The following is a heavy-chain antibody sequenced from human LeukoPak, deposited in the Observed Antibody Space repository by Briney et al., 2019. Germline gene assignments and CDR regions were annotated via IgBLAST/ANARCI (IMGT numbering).Heavy chain of an antibody. CDR2: IYHTGST. CDR3: ARSVNDYGDSGRYMDV. J-gene: IGHJ6*03. V-gene: IGHV4-34*01. CDR1: SGSFSGHQ. D-gene: IGHD4-17*01. Sequence: PSDTLSLTCAVYSGSFSGHQWSWIRQPPGKGLEWLGEIYHTGSTNYNPSLNSRVTISVDTYKNQFSLKLSAVTAADTAVYYCARSVNDYGDSGRYMDVWGKGTTVTVFS.